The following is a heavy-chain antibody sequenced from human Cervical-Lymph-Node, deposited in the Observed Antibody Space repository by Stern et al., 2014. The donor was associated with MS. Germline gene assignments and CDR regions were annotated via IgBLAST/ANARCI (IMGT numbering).Heavy chain of an antibody. CDR3: AKYAETFDS. V-gene: IGHV3-30-3*02. D-gene: IGHD5-24*01. CDR2: VTYNGSNK. J-gene: IGHJ4*02. Sequence: VQLVESGGGVVQPGRSLRLSCSASGFTFKSYTMQWVRQPPGKGLEWLAVVTYNGSNKYYAESVKGRFTISRDNYKNILFLQMNSLRPEDSAVYYCAKYAETFDSWGQGTLVIVSS. CDR1: GFTFKSYT.